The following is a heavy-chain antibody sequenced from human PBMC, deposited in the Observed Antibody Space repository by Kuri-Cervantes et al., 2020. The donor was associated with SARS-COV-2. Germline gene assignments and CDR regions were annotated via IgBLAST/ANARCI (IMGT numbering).Heavy chain of an antibody. CDR1: GFTFSSYA. CDR2: ISYDGSNK. Sequence: GESLKISCAASGFTFSSYAMHWVRQAPGKGLEWVAVISYDGSNKYYADSVKGRFTISRDNSKNTLYLQMNSLRAEDTAVYYCARDQGLYSSSSHPEGYYYGMGVWGQGTTVTVSS. V-gene: IGHV3-30-3*01. CDR3: ARDQGLYSSSSHPEGYYYGMGV. D-gene: IGHD6-6*01. J-gene: IGHJ6*02.